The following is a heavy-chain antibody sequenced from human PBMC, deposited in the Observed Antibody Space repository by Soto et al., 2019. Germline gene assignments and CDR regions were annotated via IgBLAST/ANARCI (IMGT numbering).Heavy chain of an antibody. CDR1: GFTFSSYW. D-gene: IGHD3-3*01. CDR2: INSDGSST. J-gene: IGHJ6*02. V-gene: IGHV3-74*01. Sequence: GGSLRLSCAASGFTFSSYWMHWVRQAPGKGLVWVSRINSDGSSTSYADSVKGRFTISRDNAKNTLYLQMNSLRAEDTAVYYCAREAYDFWSGYYYYYYYGMDVWGQGTTVTVSS. CDR3: AREAYDFWSGYYYYYYYGMDV.